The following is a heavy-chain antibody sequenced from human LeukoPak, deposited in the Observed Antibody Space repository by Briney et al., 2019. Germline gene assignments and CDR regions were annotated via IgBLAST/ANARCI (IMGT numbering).Heavy chain of an antibody. J-gene: IGHJ4*02. Sequence: SQTLSLTCTISGDSVSSNGAAWHWSRQSPSRGVESGVRTYYRTKYSNDYAETVESRITINADTSRTQFSLQLNAVTPEDAAVYYCARGVAGSGFDYWGQGTLVTVSS. V-gene: IGHV6-1*01. CDR2: TYYRTKYSN. D-gene: IGHD6-19*01. CDR3: ARGVAGSGFDY. CDR1: GDSVSSNGAA.